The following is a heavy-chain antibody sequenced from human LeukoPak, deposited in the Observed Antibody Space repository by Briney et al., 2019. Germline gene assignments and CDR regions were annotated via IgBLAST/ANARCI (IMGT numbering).Heavy chain of an antibody. D-gene: IGHD6-19*01. V-gene: IGHV1-2*02. J-gene: IGHJ6*03. CDR3: ARQAVAGLSYYYYYYMDV. CDR1: GYTFTGYY. CDR2: INLNSGGT. Sequence: ASVKVSCKASGYTFTGYYMHWVRQAPGQGLEWMGWINLNSGGTNYAQKFQGRVTMTRDTSISTAYMELSRLRSEDTAVYYCARQAVAGLSYYYYYYMDVWGKGTTVTVSS.